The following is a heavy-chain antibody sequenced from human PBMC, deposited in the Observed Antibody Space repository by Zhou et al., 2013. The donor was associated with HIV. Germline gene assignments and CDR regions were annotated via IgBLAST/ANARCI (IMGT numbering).Heavy chain of an antibody. V-gene: IGHV1-69*18. CDR2: MVHFDGKV. J-gene: IGHJ5*01. CDR1: GYTFIGHY. D-gene: IGHD1-1*01. CDR3: VRDWISVGKPAWFDS. Sequence: QVQLVQSGAEVKKPGASVKVSCKAPGYTFIGHYMHWIRQAPGQGLEWMGRMVHFDGKVAYTEKFQGRLTITAEESTSSTYMELRSLTFEDTAVYYCVRDWISVGKPAWFDSLGQGTRITVAS.